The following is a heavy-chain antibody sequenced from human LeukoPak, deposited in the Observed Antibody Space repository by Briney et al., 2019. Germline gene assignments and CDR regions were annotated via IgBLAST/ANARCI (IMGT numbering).Heavy chain of an antibody. D-gene: IGHD1-26*01. CDR2: INPNSGGT. CDR3: ARWWELWEANAFDI. Sequence: ASVKVSCKASGYTFTGYYMHWVRQAPGQGLEWMGWINPNSGGTNYAQKFQGRVTMTRDTSISTAYMELSRLRSDDTAVYYCARWWELWEANAFDIWGQGTMVTVSS. V-gene: IGHV1-2*02. CDR1: GYTFTGYY. J-gene: IGHJ3*02.